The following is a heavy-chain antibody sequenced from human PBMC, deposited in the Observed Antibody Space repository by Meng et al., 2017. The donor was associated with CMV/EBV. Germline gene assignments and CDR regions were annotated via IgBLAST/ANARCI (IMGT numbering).Heavy chain of an antibody. CDR3: AKTTEYSYGYFDY. Sequence: AASGFTFRNSGMHWVRQAPGKGLEWVALIAYDGNNKKYADSVKGRFTISRDNSKNTLYLQMNSLRAEDTAVYYCAKTTEYSYGYFDYWGQGTLVTVSS. CDR2: IAYDGNNK. D-gene: IGHD5-18*01. J-gene: IGHJ4*02. V-gene: IGHV3-30*18. CDR1: GFTFRNSG.